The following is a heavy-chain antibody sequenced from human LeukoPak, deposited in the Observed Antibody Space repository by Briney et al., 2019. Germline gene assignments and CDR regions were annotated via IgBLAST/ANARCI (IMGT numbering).Heavy chain of an antibody. J-gene: IGHJ1*01. V-gene: IGHV1-2*02. CDR1: GYTFTGYY. D-gene: IGHD4-17*01. CDR3: AASYGDYVLYFQH. Sequence: ASVKVSCKASGYTFTGYYMHWVRQAPGQGLDWMGWINPNSGGTNYAQKFQGRVTMTRETSISTAYMELSRLRSHDTAVYYCAASYGDYVLYFQHWGQGTLVTVSS. CDR2: INPNSGGT.